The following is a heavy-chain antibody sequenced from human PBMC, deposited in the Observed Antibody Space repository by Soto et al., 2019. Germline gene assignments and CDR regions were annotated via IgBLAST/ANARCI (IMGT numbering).Heavy chain of an antibody. D-gene: IGHD2-21*01. CDR2: IRFDGSNI. CDR1: ESIFRGYG. V-gene: IGHV3-30*02. J-gene: IGHJ5*02. Sequence: VQMVESGGGVVQPGGSLRLSCAVSESIFRGYGMHWVRQAPGKGLEWVAIIRFDGSNIHYADYVMGRFTISRDNFKNLLFLEMKHLKVEGTAVYYLARDWGGVSTFWGFLYHWGQGTLVTVSA. CDR3: ARDWGGVSTFWGFLYH.